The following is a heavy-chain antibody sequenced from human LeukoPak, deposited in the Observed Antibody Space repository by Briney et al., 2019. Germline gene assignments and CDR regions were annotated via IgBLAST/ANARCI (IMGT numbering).Heavy chain of an antibody. CDR1: GGSISSGDNY. Sequence: SQTLSLTCTVSGGSISSGDNYWSWIRQPPGKGLEWIGYIHYSGSTYYNPSLKSRVTISVDTSKNQFSLKLSSVTAADTAVYYCAAWSGYYREYYFDYWGQGTLVTVSS. D-gene: IGHD3-3*01. V-gene: IGHV4-30-4*01. CDR2: IHYSGST. CDR3: AAWSGYYREYYFDY. J-gene: IGHJ4*02.